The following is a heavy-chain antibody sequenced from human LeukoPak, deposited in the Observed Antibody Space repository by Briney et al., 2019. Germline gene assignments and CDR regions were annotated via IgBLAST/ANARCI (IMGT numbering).Heavy chain of an antibody. CDR2: INPKGGGT. Sequence: ASVKVSCKASGFTFTAYYIHWVRQAPGQGLEWMGWINPKGGGTDFAQKFQGRVTMTRDTSISTAYMELRRLRSDDTAVYYCAIIGRDSAFDYWGQGTLVTVSS. V-gene: IGHV1-2*02. J-gene: IGHJ4*02. CDR3: AIIGRDSAFDY. D-gene: IGHD3-16*02. CDR1: GFTFTAYY.